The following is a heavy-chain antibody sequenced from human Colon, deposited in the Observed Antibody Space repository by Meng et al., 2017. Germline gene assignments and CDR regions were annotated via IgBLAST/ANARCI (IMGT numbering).Heavy chain of an antibody. V-gene: IGHV4-31*03. Sequence: QVQLQGSGPGLVKPSQTLSLTCTVSGGSISSGGYYWSWIRQSPGKGLEWIGNIYYSGSTYYSPSLRSRITISLDTPKNQFSLKISSMTVADTAVYYCAIEGNVWNWFDPWGQGTLVTVSS. CDR2: IYYSGST. D-gene: IGHD5/OR15-5a*01. CDR1: GGSISSGGYY. J-gene: IGHJ5*02. CDR3: AIEGNVWNWFDP.